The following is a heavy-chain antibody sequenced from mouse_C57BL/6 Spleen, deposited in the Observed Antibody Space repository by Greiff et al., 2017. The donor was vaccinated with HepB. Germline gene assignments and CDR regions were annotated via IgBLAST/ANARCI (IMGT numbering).Heavy chain of an antibody. Sequence: EVKLMESGPGLVKPSQSLSLTCSVTGYSITSGYYWNWIRQFPGNKLEWMGYISYDGSNNYNPSLKNRISITRDTSKNQFFLKLNSVTTEDTATYYCASITTVVERYWYFDVWGTGTTVTVSS. D-gene: IGHD1-1*01. CDR3: ASITTVVERYWYFDV. J-gene: IGHJ1*03. V-gene: IGHV3-6*01. CDR1: GYSITSGYY. CDR2: ISYDGSN.